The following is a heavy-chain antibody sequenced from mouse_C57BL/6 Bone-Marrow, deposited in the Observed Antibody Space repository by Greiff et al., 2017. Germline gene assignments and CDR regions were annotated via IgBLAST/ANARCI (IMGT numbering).Heavy chain of an antibody. D-gene: IGHD3-2*02. V-gene: IGHV1-78*01. CDR3: ARPAQARGFAY. J-gene: IGHJ3*01. Sequence: VQVVESDAELVKPGASVKISCKVSGYTFTDHTIHWMKQRPEQGLEWIGYIYPRDGSTKYNEKFKGKATLTADKSSSTAYMHLNSLTSEDSAVYFCARPAQARGFAYWGQGTLVTVSA. CDR1: GYTFTDHT. CDR2: IYPRDGST.